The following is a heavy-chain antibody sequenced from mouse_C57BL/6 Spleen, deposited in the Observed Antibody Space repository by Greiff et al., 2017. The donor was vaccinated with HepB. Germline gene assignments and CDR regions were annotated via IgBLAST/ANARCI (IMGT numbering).Heavy chain of an antibody. J-gene: IGHJ2*01. CDR2: IYPGSGST. CDR1: GYTFTSYW. D-gene: IGHD4-1*02. CDR3: ARINWDVEGFDY. V-gene: IGHV1-55*01. Sequence: QVQLQQPGAELVKPGASVKMSCKASGYTFTSYWITWVKQRPGQGLEWIGDIYPGSGSTNYNEKFKSKATLTVDTSSSTAYMQLSSLTSEDSAVYYCARINWDVEGFDYWGQGTTLTVSS.